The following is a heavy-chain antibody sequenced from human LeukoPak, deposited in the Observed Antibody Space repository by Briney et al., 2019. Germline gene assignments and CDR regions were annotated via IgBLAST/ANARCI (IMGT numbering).Heavy chain of an antibody. V-gene: IGHV3-15*01. CDR2: IKSKTDGGTT. CDR3: TTIHSSGMYDY. CDR1: GFTFSSYA. Sequence: GGSLRLSCAASGFTFSSYAMHWVRQAPGKGLEWVGRIKSKTDGGTTDYAAPVKGRFTISRDDSKNTLYLQMNSLKIEDTGVYYCTTIHSSGMYDYWGQGTPVTVSS. J-gene: IGHJ4*02. D-gene: IGHD3-10*01.